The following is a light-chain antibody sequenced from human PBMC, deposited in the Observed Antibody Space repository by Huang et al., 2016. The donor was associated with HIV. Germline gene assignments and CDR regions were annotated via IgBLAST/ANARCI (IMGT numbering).Light chain of an antibody. CDR2: AAS. J-gene: IGKJ1*01. CDR3: QQLNSYPPT. CDR1: QGISSY. V-gene: IGKV1-9*01. Sequence: IQLTQSPSSLSASVGDRVTIPCRASQGISSYLHWYQQKPGKAPKLLIYAASTLQRGVPSMFSGSGSGTDFTLTISSLQPQDFATYHCQQLNSYPPTFGQGTKVEIK.